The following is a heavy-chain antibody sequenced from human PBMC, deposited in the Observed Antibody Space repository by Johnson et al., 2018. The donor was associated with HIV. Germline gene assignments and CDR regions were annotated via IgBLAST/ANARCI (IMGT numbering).Heavy chain of an antibody. Sequence: VQLVESGGGLVQPGGSLRLSCAASGFTVSSNYMSWVRQAPGKGLEWVSVIYSGGSTYYADSVKGRFTISRDNSKNTLYLQMNSLRAEDTAVYYCARSQVAATSEVAFDIWGQGTMVTVSS. J-gene: IGHJ3*02. V-gene: IGHV3-66*01. CDR2: IYSGGST. CDR3: ARSQVAATSEVAFDI. D-gene: IGHD2-15*01. CDR1: GFTVSSNY.